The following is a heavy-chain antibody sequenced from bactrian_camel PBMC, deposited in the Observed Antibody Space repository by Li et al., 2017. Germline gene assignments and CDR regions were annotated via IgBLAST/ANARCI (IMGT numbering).Heavy chain of an antibody. CDR2: IGSDKAT. Sequence: QLVESGGGSVQAGTSLTLTCVASGYTDDGHCMGWFRQVPGKQREKVALIGSDKATHYPESVKGRFTISNDNRKNILYLQMNSLTPGDTAMYYCTARYEFGLGACRGVGGLGFWGQGTQVTVS. CDR1: GYTDDGHC. J-gene: IGHJ6*01. V-gene: IGHV3S53*01. CDR3: TARYEFGLGACRGVGGLGF. D-gene: IGHD1*01.